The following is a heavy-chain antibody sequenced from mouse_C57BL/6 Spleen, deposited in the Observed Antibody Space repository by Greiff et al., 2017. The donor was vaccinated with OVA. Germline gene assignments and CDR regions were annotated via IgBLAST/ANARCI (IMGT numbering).Heavy chain of an antibody. J-gene: IGHJ4*01. CDR1: GFTFSDYG. D-gene: IGHD1-1*01. CDR3: ARGGSSPMDY. CDR2: ISSGSSTI. V-gene: IGHV5-17*01. Sequence: EVHLVESGGGLVKPGGSLKLSCAASGFTFSDYGMHWVRQAPEKGLEWVAYISSGSSTIYYADTVKGRFTISRDNAKNTLFLQMTSLRSEDTAMYYCARGGSSPMDYWGQGTSVTVSS.